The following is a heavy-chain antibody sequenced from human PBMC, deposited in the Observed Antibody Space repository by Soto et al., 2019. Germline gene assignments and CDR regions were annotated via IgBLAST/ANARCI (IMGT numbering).Heavy chain of an antibody. J-gene: IGHJ5*02. Sequence: SVKVSCKASGGTFSSYAISWVRQAPGQGLEWMGGIIPIFGTANYAQKFQGRVTITADESTSTAYMELSSLRSEDTAVYYCARSNNSCYSLCWFDPWGQGPLVTVSP. CDR3: ARSNNSCYSLCWFDP. CDR2: IIPIFGTA. CDR1: GGTFSSYA. V-gene: IGHV1-69*13. D-gene: IGHD2-2*02.